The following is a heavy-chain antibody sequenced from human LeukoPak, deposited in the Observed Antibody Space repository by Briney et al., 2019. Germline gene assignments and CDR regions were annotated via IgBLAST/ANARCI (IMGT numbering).Heavy chain of an antibody. CDR1: GGTLSSYA. J-gene: IGHJ1*01. D-gene: IGHD3-22*01. V-gene: IGHV1-69*13. CDR2: IIPIFGTA. Sequence: SVKVSCKASGGTLSSYAISWVRQAPGQGLEWMGGIIPIFGTANYAQKFQGRVTITADESTSTAYMELSSLRSEDTAVYYCARSYDSSGYREYFQHWGQGTLVTVSS. CDR3: ARSYDSSGYREYFQH.